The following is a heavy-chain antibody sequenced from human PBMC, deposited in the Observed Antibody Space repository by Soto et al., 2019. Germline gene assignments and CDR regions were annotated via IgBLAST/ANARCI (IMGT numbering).Heavy chain of an antibody. Sequence: GASVKVSFKASGYTFTSYGISWVRQAPGQGLEWMGWISAYNGNTNYAQKLQGRVTMTTDTSTSTAYMELRSLRSDDTAVYYCARVAMITFGGVIAHWGQGTLVTVSS. D-gene: IGHD3-16*01. V-gene: IGHV1-18*01. J-gene: IGHJ4*02. CDR3: ARVAMITFGGVIAH. CDR1: GYTFTSYG. CDR2: ISAYNGNT.